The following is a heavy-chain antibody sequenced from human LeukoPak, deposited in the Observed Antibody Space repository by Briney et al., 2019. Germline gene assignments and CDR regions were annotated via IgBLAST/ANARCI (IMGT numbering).Heavy chain of an antibody. CDR2: IIPIFGTA. J-gene: IGHJ4*02. CDR3: ARTEYGGYSLDY. Sequence: ASVKVSCKASGGTFSSYAISWVRQAPGQGLEWMGGIIPIFGTANYAQKFQGRVTITADESTSTAYMELSSLRSEDTAVYYCARTEYGGYSLDYWGQGTLVTVSS. D-gene: IGHD4/OR15-4a*01. CDR1: GGTFSSYA. V-gene: IGHV1-69*13.